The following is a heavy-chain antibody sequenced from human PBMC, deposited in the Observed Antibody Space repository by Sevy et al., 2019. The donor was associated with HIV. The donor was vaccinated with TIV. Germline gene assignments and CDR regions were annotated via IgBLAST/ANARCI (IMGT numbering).Heavy chain of an antibody. Sequence: GGSLRLSCAASGFTFSSYAMNWVRQAPGKGLEWVAVISYDGSNKYYADSVKGRFTISRDNSKNTLYLQMNSLRAEDTAVYYCAREGRSGWSDFDYWGQGTLVTVSS. D-gene: IGHD6-19*01. CDR1: GFTFSSYA. J-gene: IGHJ4*02. CDR2: ISYDGSNK. V-gene: IGHV3-30-3*01. CDR3: AREGRSGWSDFDY.